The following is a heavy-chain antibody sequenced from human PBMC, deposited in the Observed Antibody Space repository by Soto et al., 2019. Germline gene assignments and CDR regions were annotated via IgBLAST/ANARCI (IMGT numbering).Heavy chain of an antibody. Sequence: ASVQVSCKASGYTFTSYYMHWVRQAPGQGLEWMGIINPSGGSTSYAQKFQGRVTMTRDTSTSTVYMELSSLRSEDTAEYYCARESPQPGGSGSYYNMPHYYYGMDVWGQGTTVTVSS. V-gene: IGHV1-46*01. CDR3: ARESPQPGGSGSYYNMPHYYYGMDV. CDR2: INPSGGST. D-gene: IGHD3-10*01. J-gene: IGHJ6*02. CDR1: GYTFTSYY.